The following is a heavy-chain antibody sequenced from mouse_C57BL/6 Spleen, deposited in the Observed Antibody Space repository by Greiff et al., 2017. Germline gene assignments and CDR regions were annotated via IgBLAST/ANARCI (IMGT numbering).Heavy chain of an antibody. J-gene: IGHJ1*03. V-gene: IGHV10-1*01. CDR2: ISSKSNNYAT. D-gene: IGHD2-4*01. CDR1: GFSFNTYA. Sequence: EVQRVESGGGLVQPKGSLKLSCAASGFSFNTYAMNWVRQAPGKGLEWVARISSKSNNYATYYADSVKVRFTISRDNSESMLYLQMNKLKTEDSAMYYCVRYAHYDYDIHWYFDVWGTGTTVTVSS. CDR3: VRYAHYDYDIHWYFDV.